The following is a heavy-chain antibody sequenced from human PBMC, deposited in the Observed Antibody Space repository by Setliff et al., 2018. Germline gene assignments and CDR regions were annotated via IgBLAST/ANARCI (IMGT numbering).Heavy chain of an antibody. D-gene: IGHD3-9*01. CDR2: IFYSGST. CDR3: ARPSKYYDILTGYYHNWFDP. CDR1: GGSISSSSYY. V-gene: IGHV4-39*01. Sequence: SETLSLTCTVSGGSISSSSYYWGWIRQPPGKGLEWIGSIFYSGSTYYNPSLKSRVTISVDTSKNQFSLQLSSVTAADTAVYYCARPSKYYDILTGYYHNWFDPWGQGTQVTVSS. J-gene: IGHJ5*02.